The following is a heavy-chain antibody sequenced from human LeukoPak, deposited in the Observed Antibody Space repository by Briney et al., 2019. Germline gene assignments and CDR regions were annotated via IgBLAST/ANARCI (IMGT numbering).Heavy chain of an antibody. CDR2: IYYRGST. D-gene: IGHD4-23*01. CDR3: SSSGGHSGESFDY. V-gene: IGHV4-59*12. J-gene: IGHJ4*02. CDR1: GGSISNYY. Sequence: SETLSLTCTVSGGSISNYYWSWIRQPPGKGLEWIGYIYYRGSTNYNPSLKGRVTISVDTSKNQFSLKLSSVTAADTAVYYCSSSGGHSGESFDYWGQGTLVTVSS.